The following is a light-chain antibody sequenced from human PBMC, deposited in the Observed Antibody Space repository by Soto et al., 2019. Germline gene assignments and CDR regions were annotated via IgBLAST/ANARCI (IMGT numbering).Light chain of an antibody. CDR3: QQRSNWPPVYT. J-gene: IGKJ2*01. V-gene: IGKV3-11*01. CDR1: QSVTSY. Sequence: EVVLTQSPATLSLSPGERATLSCRASQSVTSYFAWYQQKPGQAPRLLIYAASNRATGIPARFSGSGSGTDFTLTISSLEPEDFAVYYCQQRSNWPPVYTFGQGTTLEIK. CDR2: AAS.